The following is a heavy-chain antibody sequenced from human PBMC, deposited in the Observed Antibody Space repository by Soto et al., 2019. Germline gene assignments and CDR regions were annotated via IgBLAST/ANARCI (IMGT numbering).Heavy chain of an antibody. J-gene: IGHJ5*02. CDR3: ARGPRAKVTALDP. D-gene: IGHD2-21*02. CDR2: IIPLYGTT. V-gene: IGHV1-69*18. Sequence: QVQLVQSGAEVKKPGSSVKVSCKASGGTFSPYGMNWVRQAPGQGLEWMGSIIPLYGTTNYAQTFQGRVTITADESTSTVYMDLRSLRSEDTALYYCARGPRAKVTALDPWGQGTLVTVSS. CDR1: GGTFSPYG.